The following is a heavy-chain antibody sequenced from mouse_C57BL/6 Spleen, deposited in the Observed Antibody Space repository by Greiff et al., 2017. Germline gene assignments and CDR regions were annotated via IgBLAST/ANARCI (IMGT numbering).Heavy chain of an antibody. CDR3: ARSTPCAIDC. CDR2: LYWDDEK. J-gene: IGHJ4*01. CDR1: GFSLSTSGMG. V-gene: IGHV8-12*01. Sequence: QVTLKVCGPGILQSSQTLSLTCSFSGFSLSTSGMGVSWIRQSSGKGLEWLVHLYWDDEKRYNPSLKSRLTISKDTSRNQVFLKITSVETADTATYYCARSTPCAIDCWGQGTSVTVAS.